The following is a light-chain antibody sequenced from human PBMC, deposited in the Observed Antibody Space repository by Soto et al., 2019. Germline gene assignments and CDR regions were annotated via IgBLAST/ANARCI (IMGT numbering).Light chain of an antibody. CDR2: AAS. CDR3: LQDYNYPWT. Sequence: AVQLTQSPSSLSASVGDRVTITCRASQGIRNDLGRYQQKPGKAPKLLIYAASSLQSGVPSRFSGSGSGTDFTLTISSLQPEDFATYYCLQDYNYPWTFGQGTKVDIK. CDR1: QGIRND. J-gene: IGKJ1*01. V-gene: IGKV1-6*01.